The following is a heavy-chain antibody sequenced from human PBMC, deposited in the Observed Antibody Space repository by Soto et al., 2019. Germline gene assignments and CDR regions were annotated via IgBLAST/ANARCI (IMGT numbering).Heavy chain of an antibody. Sequence: GGSLRLSCAASGFTFSSYSMNWVRQAPGKGLEWVSSISSSSSYIYYADSVKGRFTISRDNAKNSLYLQMNSLRAEDTAVYYCARDGWFGETDAFDIWGQGTMVTVSS. D-gene: IGHD3-10*01. J-gene: IGHJ3*02. CDR1: GFTFSSYS. CDR3: ARDGWFGETDAFDI. CDR2: ISSSSSYI. V-gene: IGHV3-21*01.